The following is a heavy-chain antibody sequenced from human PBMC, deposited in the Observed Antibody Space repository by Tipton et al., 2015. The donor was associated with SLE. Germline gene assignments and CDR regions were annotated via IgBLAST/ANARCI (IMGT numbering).Heavy chain of an antibody. CDR2: INQSGST. V-gene: IGHV4-34*01. J-gene: IGHJ3*02. Sequence: TLSLTCAVYGGSFSAYYWSWIRQPPGKGLEWIGEINQSGSTNYNPSLKSRVTISVDTSKNQFSLKLSSVTAADTAVYYCARDCGGSCDDAFDIWGQGTMVTNSS. D-gene: IGHD2-15*01. CDR1: GGSFSAYY. CDR3: ARDCGGSCDDAFDI.